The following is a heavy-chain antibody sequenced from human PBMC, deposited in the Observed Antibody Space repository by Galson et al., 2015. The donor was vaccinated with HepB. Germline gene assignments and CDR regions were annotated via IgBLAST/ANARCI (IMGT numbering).Heavy chain of an antibody. CDR3: AGSLRSGYYSVYYYYYGMDV. Sequence: SLRLSCAASGFTVSSNYMSWVRQAPGKGLEWVSVIYSGGSTYYADSVKGRFTISRDNSKSTLYLQMNSLRAEDTAVYYCAGSLRSGYYSVYYYYYGMDVWGQGTTVTVSS. CDR1: GFTVSSNY. D-gene: IGHD3-22*01. J-gene: IGHJ6*02. CDR2: IYSGGST. V-gene: IGHV3-53*01.